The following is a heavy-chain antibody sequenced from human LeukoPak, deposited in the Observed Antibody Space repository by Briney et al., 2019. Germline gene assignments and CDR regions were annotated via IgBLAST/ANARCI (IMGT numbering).Heavy chain of an antibody. Sequence: SETLSLTCTVSGGSVSSGSSYWSWIRQPPGKGLEWIGYIYYSGSTNYDPSLKSRVTISVDTSKNQFSLKLSSVSAADTAVYYCASGGWYHDYWGQGTLVTVSS. CDR2: IYYSGST. V-gene: IGHV4-61*01. J-gene: IGHJ4*02. CDR1: GGSVSSGSSY. D-gene: IGHD6-19*01. CDR3: ASGGWYHDY.